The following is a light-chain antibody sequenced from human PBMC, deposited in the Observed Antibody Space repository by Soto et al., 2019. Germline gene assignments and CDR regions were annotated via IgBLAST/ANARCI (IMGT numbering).Light chain of an antibody. Sequence: DIQMTQSPSTLSASVGDTVTITCRASQTISRWLAWYQQKPVKAPRLLIYTASTLESGVPSRFSASGSGTEFTLTISSLHPDDFATYYCQEYNNYWTFGQGTKVDI. CDR3: QEYNNYWT. V-gene: IGKV1-5*01. J-gene: IGKJ1*01. CDR1: QTISRW. CDR2: TAS.